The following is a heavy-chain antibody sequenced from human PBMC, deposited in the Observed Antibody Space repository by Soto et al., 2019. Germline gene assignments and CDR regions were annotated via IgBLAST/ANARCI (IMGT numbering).Heavy chain of an antibody. D-gene: IGHD1-1*01. CDR1: GFTFSSYA. CDR3: AKGRGQNWNFDY. CDR2: ISGSGGTA. V-gene: IGHV3-23*01. Sequence: EVQLLESGGGSVQPGGSLRLSCAASGFTFSSYAMHWVRRPPGKGLEWVSSISGSGGTAYYADSVKGRFSISRDSLVNTLYLQMNSLRAEDTDVYYCAKGRGQNWNFDYWAQGTLVTVSP. J-gene: IGHJ4*02.